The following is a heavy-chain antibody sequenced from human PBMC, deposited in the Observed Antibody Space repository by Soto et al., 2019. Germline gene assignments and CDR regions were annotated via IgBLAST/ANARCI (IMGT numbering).Heavy chain of an antibody. D-gene: IGHD2-2*01. CDR2: INPDSGGT. J-gene: IGHJ4*02. Sequence: ASVKVSCKASGYTFTGYYMHWVRQAPGQGLEWMGWINPDSGGTNYAQKFQGRVTMTRDTSISTAYMELSRLRSDDTAVYYCAVAYCSYTSRYTLLESDYWGQVTMVTVYS. CDR1: GYTFTGYY. V-gene: IGHV1-2*02. CDR3: AVAYCSYTSRYTLLESDY.